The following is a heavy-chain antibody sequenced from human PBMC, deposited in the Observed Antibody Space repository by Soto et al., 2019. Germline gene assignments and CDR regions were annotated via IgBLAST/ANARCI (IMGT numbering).Heavy chain of an antibody. Sequence: PXQALSLPFAVSGDSVSSNTVAWNLIRQSPSRGLEWLGRSYYRSKWYNDYAVSVKSRITINPDTSKNQFSLQLNSVTPEDTAVYYCAREKWAAAGGINWFDPWGQGTLVTVSS. V-gene: IGHV6-1*01. CDR3: AREKWAAAGGINWFDP. CDR1: GDSVSSNTVA. D-gene: IGHD6-13*01. CDR2: SYYRSKWYN. J-gene: IGHJ5*02.